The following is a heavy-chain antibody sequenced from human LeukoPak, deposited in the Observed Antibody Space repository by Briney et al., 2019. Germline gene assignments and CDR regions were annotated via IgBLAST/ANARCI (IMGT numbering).Heavy chain of an antibody. V-gene: IGHV3-53*01. D-gene: IGHD2-2*01. J-gene: IGHJ4*02. CDR1: GFTVSRDY. Sequence: GGSLRLSCVASGFTVSRDYMSWVCQAPGKGLEWVSVIYSGGTTFYADSVKGRFTISRDNSKNTLHLQMNSLRAEDTAVYYCARASSIGLAGLFDYWGQGTLVTVSS. CDR3: ARASSIGLAGLFDY. CDR2: IYSGGTT.